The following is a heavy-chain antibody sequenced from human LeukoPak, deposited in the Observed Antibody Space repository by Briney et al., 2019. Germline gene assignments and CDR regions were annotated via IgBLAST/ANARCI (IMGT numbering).Heavy chain of an antibody. D-gene: IGHD2-8*02. Sequence: PGGSLRLSCAASGFTFSSYGMHWVRQAPGKGLEWAAFIRYDGSNKYYADSVKGRFTISRDNSKSTLSLQMNSLRAEDTAIYYCATYRQVLLPFESWGQGTLVTVSS. CDR3: ATYRQVLLPFES. CDR2: IRYDGSNK. J-gene: IGHJ4*02. V-gene: IGHV3-30*02. CDR1: GFTFSSYG.